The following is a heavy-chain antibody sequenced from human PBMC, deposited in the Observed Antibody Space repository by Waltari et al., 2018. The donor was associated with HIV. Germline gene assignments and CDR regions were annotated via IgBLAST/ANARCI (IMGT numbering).Heavy chain of an antibody. V-gene: IGHV1-69*15. D-gene: IGHD1-26*01. Sequence: QELLVQSGAEAMKPGSSVQVACRASADTLRSMAISWVRQAPGQGLEWMGNISRVFESTTYAQKFHGRLTISADESTSTVFMELSSLSFDDTAVYYCARGSSGSYRWFDPWGHGTLVTVSS. CDR3: ARGSSGSYRWFDP. CDR1: ADTLRSMA. J-gene: IGHJ5*02. CDR2: ISRVFEST.